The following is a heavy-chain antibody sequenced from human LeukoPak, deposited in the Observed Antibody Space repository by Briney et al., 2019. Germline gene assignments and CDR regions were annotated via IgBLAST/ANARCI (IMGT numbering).Heavy chain of an antibody. CDR3: ARDSLTGAADY. CDR1: GYTFTGYF. J-gene: IGHJ4*02. D-gene: IGHD1-20*01. CDR2: FDPNSGDT. V-gene: IGHV1-2*06. Sequence: ASVNVSCKASGYTFTGYFMHWVRRAPGQGLEWMGRFDPNSGDTNYGQKFQDRVTMTRDTSISTACLDLSRLRSDDTAVYYCARDSLTGAADYWGQGTLVTVSS.